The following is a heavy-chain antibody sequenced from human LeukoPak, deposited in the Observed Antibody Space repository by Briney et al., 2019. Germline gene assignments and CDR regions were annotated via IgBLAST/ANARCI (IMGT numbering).Heavy chain of an antibody. CDR2: IRYDESNK. D-gene: IGHD4-17*01. CDR1: GFTFSTYG. Sequence: PGGSLRLSCAASGFTFSTYGMRWVRQAPGKGLEWVAFIRYDESNKYYADSVKGRFTISRDNSKNTLYLQMISLRAEDTAVYYCAKSEAKVTPAGTRVIWGQGTMVTVS. J-gene: IGHJ3*02. CDR3: AKSEAKVTPAGTRVI. V-gene: IGHV3-30*02.